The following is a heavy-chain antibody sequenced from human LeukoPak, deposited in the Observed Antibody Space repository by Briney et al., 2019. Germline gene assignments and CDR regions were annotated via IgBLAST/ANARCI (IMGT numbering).Heavy chain of an antibody. CDR3: ARHLYESRGQTSFDY. D-gene: IGHD3-22*01. CDR2: ISSSGSTI. J-gene: IGHJ4*02. CDR1: GFTFSDYY. V-gene: IGHV3-11*01. Sequence: GGSLRLSCAASGFTFSDYYMSWIRQAPGKGLEWVSYISSSGSTIYYADSVKGRFTISRDNAKNSLYLQMNSLRAEDTAMYYCARHLYESRGQTSFDYWGQGTLVTVSS.